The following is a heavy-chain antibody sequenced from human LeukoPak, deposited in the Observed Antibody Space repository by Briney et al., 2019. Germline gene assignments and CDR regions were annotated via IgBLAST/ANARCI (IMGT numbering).Heavy chain of an antibody. CDR1: GFTFSSYG. CDR2: IRYDGSNK. CDR3: AKTAAASYYYYYMDV. Sequence: GGSLRLSCAASGFTFSSYGMHWVRQAPGKGLEWVAFIRYDGSNKYYADSVKGRFTLSRDNSKNTLYLQMNSLRAEDTAVYYCAKTAAASYYYYYMDVWGKGTTVTVSS. D-gene: IGHD2-2*01. J-gene: IGHJ6*03. V-gene: IGHV3-30*02.